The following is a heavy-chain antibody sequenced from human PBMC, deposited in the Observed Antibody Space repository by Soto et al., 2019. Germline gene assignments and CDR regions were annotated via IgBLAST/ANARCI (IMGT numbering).Heavy chain of an antibody. J-gene: IGHJ3*02. CDR2: INAGNGNT. V-gene: IGHV1-3*01. Sequence: ASVKVSCKASGYTFTSYAMHWVRQAPGQRLEWMGWINAGNGNTKYSQKFQGRVTITRDTSASTAYMELSSLRSEDTAVYYCARSDYVWGSYRYPFDILGQGTMVTVSS. CDR3: ARSDYVWGSYRYPFDI. CDR1: GYTFTSYA. D-gene: IGHD3-16*02.